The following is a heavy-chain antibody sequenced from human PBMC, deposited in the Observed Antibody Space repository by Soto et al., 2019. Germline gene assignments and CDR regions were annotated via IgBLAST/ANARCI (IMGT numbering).Heavy chain of an antibody. Sequence: SETLSLTCAVYGGSFSGYYWSWIRQPPGKGLEWIGEINHSGITNYNPSLKSRVTISVDTSKNQFSLKLSSVTAADTAVYYCARPLYSGYDFDYWGQGTLVTVSS. CDR2: INHSGIT. V-gene: IGHV4-34*01. CDR1: GGSFSGYY. CDR3: ARPLYSGYDFDY. J-gene: IGHJ4*02. D-gene: IGHD5-12*01.